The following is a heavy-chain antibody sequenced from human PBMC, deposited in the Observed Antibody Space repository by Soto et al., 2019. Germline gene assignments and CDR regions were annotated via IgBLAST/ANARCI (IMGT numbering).Heavy chain of an antibody. CDR3: AREKSTMIRGVRYGMDV. D-gene: IGHD3-10*01. Sequence: EVQLVETGGGLIQPGGSLRLTCDASGFTVATNYMSWVRQAPGKGLVWVSLINSAGTPYYADSVNGRFTVSRDTSKNTLYLQMSSLRVDDTAVYFCAREKSTMIRGVRYGMDVWGQGTTVTVSS. CDR1: GFTVATNY. CDR2: INSAGTP. J-gene: IGHJ6*02. V-gene: IGHV3-53*02.